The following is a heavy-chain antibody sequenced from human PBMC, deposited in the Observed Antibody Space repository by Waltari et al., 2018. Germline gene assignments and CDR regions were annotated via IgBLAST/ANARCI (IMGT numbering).Heavy chain of an antibody. CDR1: GFTFSSYG. J-gene: IGHJ4*02. D-gene: IGHD6-13*01. V-gene: IGHV3-30*18. Sequence: QVQLVESGGGVVQPGRSLRLSCADSGFTFSSYGMHSVRQAPGKGLEWVAVISYDGSNKYYADSVKGRFTISRDNSKNTLYLQMNSLRAEDTAVYYCAKDVAAAGTLDYWGQGTLVTVSS. CDR2: ISYDGSNK. CDR3: AKDVAAAGTLDY.